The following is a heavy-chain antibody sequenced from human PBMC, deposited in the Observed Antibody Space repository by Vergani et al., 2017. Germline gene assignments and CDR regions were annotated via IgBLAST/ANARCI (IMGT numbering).Heavy chain of an antibody. CDR2: IYYSGST. J-gene: IGHJ6*03. CDR3: ARVDTQVPATSHFYYMDV. D-gene: IGHD6-25*01. CDR1: GGSISSSSHF. Sequence: QLQLHKSGPGLVKPSETLSLTCTLSGGSISSSSHFWGWLRQTPGKGLEWIGSIYYSGSTYYNPSLKSRVSISVDTSKNQFSLKLRSVTAADTAVYYCARVDTQVPATSHFYYMDVWGKGTTVVVSS. V-gene: IGHV4-39*07.